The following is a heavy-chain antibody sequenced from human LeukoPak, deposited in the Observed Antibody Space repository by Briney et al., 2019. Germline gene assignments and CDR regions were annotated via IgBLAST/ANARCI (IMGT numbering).Heavy chain of an antibody. CDR1: GYRFTSYW. CDR3: ARGGIVATIGSDY. Sequence: KGGESLKISCKGSGYRFTSYWINWVRQMPGKGLEWMGRIDPSDSYANHSPSFQGHVTISADKSISTAYLQWSSLEASDTAIYYCARGGIVATIGSDYWGQGTLVTVSS. D-gene: IGHD5-12*01. J-gene: IGHJ4*02. V-gene: IGHV5-10-1*01. CDR2: IDPSDSYA.